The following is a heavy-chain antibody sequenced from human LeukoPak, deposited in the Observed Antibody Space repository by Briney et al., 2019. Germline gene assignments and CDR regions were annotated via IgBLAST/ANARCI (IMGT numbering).Heavy chain of an antibody. Sequence: GGSLRLSCAASGFTFSSYAMHWVRQAPGKGLEWVAVISYDGSNKYYADSVKGRFTISRDNSKNTLYLQMNSLRAEDTAVYYCARVQFLHTLRSQYYYMDVWAKGPRSPSP. CDR1: GFTFSSYA. D-gene: IGHD3-3*01. CDR3: ARVQFLHTLRSQYYYMDV. CDR2: ISYDGSNK. V-gene: IGHV3-30*04. J-gene: IGHJ6*03.